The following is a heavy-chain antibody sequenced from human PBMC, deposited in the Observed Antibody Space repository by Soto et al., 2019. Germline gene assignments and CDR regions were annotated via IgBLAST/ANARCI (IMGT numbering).Heavy chain of an antibody. V-gene: IGHV3-53*04. CDR3: ARENYDSSGYYSFDY. Sequence: GGSLRLSCAASGFTVSSNYMSWVRQAPGKGLEWVSVIYSGGSTYYADSVKGRFTISRHNSKNTLYLQMNSLRAEDTAVYYCARENYDSSGYYSFDYWGQGALVTVSS. CDR2: IYSGGST. D-gene: IGHD3-22*01. J-gene: IGHJ4*02. CDR1: GFTVSSNY.